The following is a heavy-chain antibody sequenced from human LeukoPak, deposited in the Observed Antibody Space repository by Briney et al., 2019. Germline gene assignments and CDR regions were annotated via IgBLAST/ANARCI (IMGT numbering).Heavy chain of an antibody. J-gene: IGHJ4*02. CDR3: ARADSRSYNVWSFDY. V-gene: IGHV1-24*01. CDR2: FDPEDGET. CDR1: GYTLTELS. D-gene: IGHD1-26*01. Sequence: ASVKVSCKVSGYTLTELSMHWVRQAPGKGLEWMGGFDPEDGETIYAQKFQGRVTMTEDTSTDTAYMELSSLRSEDTAVYYCARADSRSYNVWSFDYWGQGTLVTVSS.